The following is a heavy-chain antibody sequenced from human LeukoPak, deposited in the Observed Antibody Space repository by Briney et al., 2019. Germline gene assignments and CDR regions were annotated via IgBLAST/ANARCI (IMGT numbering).Heavy chain of an antibody. CDR1: GYTFTSYG. CDR2: ISAYNGNT. J-gene: IGHJ5*02. CDR3: ARSYDSSGYFYSTFDP. V-gene: IGHV1-18*01. D-gene: IGHD3-22*01. Sequence: ASVKVSCKASGYTFTSYGISWVRQAPGQGLEWMGWISAYNGNTNYAQKLQGRVTMTTDTSTSTAYMELRSLRSDDTAVYYCARSYDSSGYFYSTFDPWGQGTLVTVSS.